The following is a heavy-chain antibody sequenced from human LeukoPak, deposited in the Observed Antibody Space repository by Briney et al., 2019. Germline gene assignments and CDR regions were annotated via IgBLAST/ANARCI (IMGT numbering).Heavy chain of an antibody. D-gene: IGHD2-2*01. J-gene: IGHJ6*04. Sequence: SETLSLTCAVYGGSFSGYYWSWIRQPPGKGLEWIGEINHSGSTNYNPSLKSRVTISVDTSKNQFPLKLSSVTAADTAVYYCARTPSAAIRYYYYYGMDVWGKGTTVTVSS. CDR3: ARTPSAAIRYYYYYGMDV. V-gene: IGHV4-34*01. CDR2: INHSGST. CDR1: GGSFSGYY.